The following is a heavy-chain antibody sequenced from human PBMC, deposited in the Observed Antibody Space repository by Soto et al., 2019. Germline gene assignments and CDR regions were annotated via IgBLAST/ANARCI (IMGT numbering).Heavy chain of an antibody. CDR1: GYTLTELS. V-gene: IGHV1-24*01. J-gene: IGHJ3*02. CDR3: ARGSVLDDAFDI. D-gene: IGHD3-3*01. CDR2: FDAEDGNT. Sequence: GASVKVSCKVSGYTLTELSMHWVRQAPGQGLEWMGCFDAEDGNTIYAQKLQGRVTMTTDTSTSTAYMELRSLRSDDTAVYYCARGSVLDDAFDIWGQGTMVTVSS.